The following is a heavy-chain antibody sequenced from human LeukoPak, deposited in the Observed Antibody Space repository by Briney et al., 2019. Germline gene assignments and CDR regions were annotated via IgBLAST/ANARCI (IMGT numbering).Heavy chain of an antibody. V-gene: IGHV4-34*01. J-gene: IGHJ4*02. CDR2: INHSGNT. CDR3: ARDPTTVVTVPYYFDD. CDR1: GGSFIGYH. D-gene: IGHD4-23*01. Sequence: TSETLSLTCAVSGGSFIGYHWNWIRQSPGKGLEWIGEINHSGNTNYNPSFKSRVTISVDTSKNQFSLRLRSVTAADTAVYYCARDPTTVVTVPYYFDDWSQGTLVTVSS.